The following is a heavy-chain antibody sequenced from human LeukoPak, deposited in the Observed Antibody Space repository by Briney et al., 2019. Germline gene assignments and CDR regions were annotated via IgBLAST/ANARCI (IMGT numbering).Heavy chain of an antibody. CDR2: IFYSGST. D-gene: IGHD3-22*01. CDR1: GGSISTSSYY. Sequence: PSETLSLTCTVSGGSISTSSYYWGWVRQPPGTGLEWLGNIFYSGSTNYNPSLKSRVTMSVNTSKNQFSLKLSSVTAADTAVYYCARDRHYYDSSGYYYDWFDHWGQGTLVTVSS. CDR3: ARDRHYYDSSGYYYDWFDH. J-gene: IGHJ5*02. V-gene: IGHV4-39*07.